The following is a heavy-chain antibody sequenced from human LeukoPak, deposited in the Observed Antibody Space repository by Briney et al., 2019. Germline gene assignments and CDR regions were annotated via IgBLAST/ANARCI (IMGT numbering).Heavy chain of an antibody. CDR3: AKDPPSYTRWFDP. CDR1: GFALSSHW. CDR2: ISGSGGST. J-gene: IGHJ5*02. V-gene: IGHV3-23*01. Sequence: GGSLRLSCAASGFALSSHWMTWVRQAPGKGLEWVSAISGSGGSTYYADSVKGRFTISRDNSKNTLYLQMNSLRAEDTAVYYCAKDPPSYTRWFDPWGQGTLVTVSS.